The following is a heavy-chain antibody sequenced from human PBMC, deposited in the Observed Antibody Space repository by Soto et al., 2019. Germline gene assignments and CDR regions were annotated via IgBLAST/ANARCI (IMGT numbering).Heavy chain of an antibody. Sequence: SGPTLVNPTQTLTLTCTFSGFSLSTSGMCVNWIRQSPGKALEWPALIDWEDDKNYSKSLKTRLTISKDTSKNQVVLTMTNMDPVDTATYYCARSMTQKYYYYYGMDVWGQGTTVTVSS. V-gene: IGHV2-70*01. CDR3: ARSMTQKYYYYYGMDV. CDR2: IDWEDDK. J-gene: IGHJ6*02. CDR1: GFSLSTSGMC. D-gene: IGHD2-21*02.